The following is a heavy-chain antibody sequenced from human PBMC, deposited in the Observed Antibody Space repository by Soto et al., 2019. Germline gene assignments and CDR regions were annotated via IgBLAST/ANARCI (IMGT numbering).Heavy chain of an antibody. CDR3: ANRDPVEMAPIGAFNS. J-gene: IGHJ4*02. CDR2: ISGTGGRA. Sequence: EVQLLESGGGLVQPGGSLRLSCAASGFTFGNFAMSWVRQAPGRGLEWVSSISGTGGRAYYAVSVKGRFTVSRDNSMTSVYLQINSLSADDTAVYYCANRDPVEMAPIGAFNSWGQGTLVTVSS. D-gene: IGHD3-16*01. CDR1: GFTFGNFA. V-gene: IGHV3-23*01.